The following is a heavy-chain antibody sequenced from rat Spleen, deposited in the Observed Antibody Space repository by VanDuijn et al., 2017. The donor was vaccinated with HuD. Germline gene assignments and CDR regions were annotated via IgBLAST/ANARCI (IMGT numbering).Heavy chain of an antibody. J-gene: IGHJ3*01. Sequence: EVQLVESGGGLVQPGRSMKLSCAASGFTFSSFALAWVRQAPTKGLEWVATMSYDGSSTYYRDSVKDRFTISRDNAKSTLYLQMDSLRSEDTAIYYCTSRGYNNYDWFAYWGQGTLVTVSS. CDR3: TSRGYNNYDWFAY. D-gene: IGHD1-10*01. V-gene: IGHV5-29*01. CDR2: MSYDGSST. CDR1: GFTFSSFA.